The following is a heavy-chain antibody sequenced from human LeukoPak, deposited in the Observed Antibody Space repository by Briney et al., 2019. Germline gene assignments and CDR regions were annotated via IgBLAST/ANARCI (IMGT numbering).Heavy chain of an antibody. CDR2: IYYSGST. CDR3: ARHEGGRSWYGG. V-gene: IGHV4-59*08. D-gene: IGHD6-13*01. Sequence: SETLSLTWTVSGGSISSYYWSWIRQPQGKGLEWIGYIYYSGSTNYNPSLKSRVTISVDTSKNQFSLKLSSVTAADTAVYYCARHEGGRSWYGGWGQGTLVTVSS. J-gene: IGHJ4*02. CDR1: GGSISSYY.